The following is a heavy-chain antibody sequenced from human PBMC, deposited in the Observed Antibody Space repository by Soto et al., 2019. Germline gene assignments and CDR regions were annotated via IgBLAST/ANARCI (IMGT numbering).Heavy chain of an antibody. Sequence: QLQLQESGPGLVKTSETLSLTCTVSGGSISSSSYYWGWIRQPPGKGLEWIGSIYYSGSTYYNPSLTSRVTRSVDTSKNQLSMKLSSVAAADTALYYCADYGDHFDYWGQGTLVTVSS. J-gene: IGHJ4*02. CDR3: ADYGDHFDY. V-gene: IGHV4-39*01. CDR2: IYYSGST. CDR1: GGSISSSSYY. D-gene: IGHD4-17*01.